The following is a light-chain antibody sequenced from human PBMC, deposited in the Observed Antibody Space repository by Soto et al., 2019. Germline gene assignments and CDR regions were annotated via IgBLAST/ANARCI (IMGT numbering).Light chain of an antibody. CDR2: GPS. Sequence: EIVMTQSPGPLSVSPGERAALSCRASQSVSSNLAWYQQQPGQAPRLLIYGPSTMDTGIPARFSGSGSGTEFTLSISSLQSEDFALYYCQQFNKWPLTFGGGTRVEIK. CDR3: QQFNKWPLT. V-gene: IGKV3-15*01. CDR1: QSVSSN. J-gene: IGKJ4*01.